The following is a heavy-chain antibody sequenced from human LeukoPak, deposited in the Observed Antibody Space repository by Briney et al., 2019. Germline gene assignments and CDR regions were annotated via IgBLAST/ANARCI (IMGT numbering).Heavy chain of an antibody. J-gene: IGHJ4*02. CDR2: INHSGSP. D-gene: IGHD3-9*01. Sequence: SETLSLTCTVSGGSISSSSYYWGWIRQPPGKGLEWIGEINHSGSPNYNPSLKSRVTISVDTSKNQFSLKLSSVTAADTAVYYCARLNDILTPGDYWGQGTLVTVSS. CDR3: ARLNDILTPGDY. V-gene: IGHV4-39*07. CDR1: GGSISSSSYY.